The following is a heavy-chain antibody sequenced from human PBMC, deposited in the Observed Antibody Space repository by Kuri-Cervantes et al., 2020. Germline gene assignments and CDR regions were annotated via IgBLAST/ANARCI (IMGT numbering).Heavy chain of an antibody. V-gene: IGHV3-7*01. J-gene: IGHJ4*02. CDR3: GRGGAYYADY. Sequence: GESLKISCAASGFTFSSYGMNWVRQAPGKGLEWVAHIKEDGSDKYYVDSVKGRFTISRDNAKNSLYLQMNSLRAEDTAIYYCGRGGAYYADYWGQGTLVTVSS. CDR2: IKEDGSDK. D-gene: IGHD3-3*01. CDR1: GFTFSSYG.